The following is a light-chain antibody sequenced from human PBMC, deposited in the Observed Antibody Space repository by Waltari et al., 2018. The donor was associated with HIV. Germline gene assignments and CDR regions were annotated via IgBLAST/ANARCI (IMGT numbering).Light chain of an antibody. CDR2: DDR. CDR3: QVCDSASDYVV. CDR1: NFVIKG. V-gene: IGLV3-21*02. Sequence: SYVLTQPPSVSLAPGQTAWITCGGNNFVIKGVHWYQQKLRLAPVLIVYDDRARPSGFHERFSGSKSGNTAGLTISRGEAEDEGDYYCQVCDSASDYVVFDGETKLTVL. J-gene: IGLJ2*01.